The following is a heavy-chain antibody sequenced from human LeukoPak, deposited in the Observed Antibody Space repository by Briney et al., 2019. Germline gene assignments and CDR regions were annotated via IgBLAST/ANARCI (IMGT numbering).Heavy chain of an antibody. D-gene: IGHD2-2*01. Sequence: PGGSLRLSCAASGFNFYDYHMHWVRQAPGKGLEWVAIISYDGRDKFYADSVQGRFTISRDTSTNTLYLQMSSLKTASCSPDGYFDYWGQGTLVTVSS. CDR3: FDY. J-gene: IGHJ4*02. CDR2: ISYDGRDK. CDR1: GFNFYDYH. V-gene: IGHV3-30*03.